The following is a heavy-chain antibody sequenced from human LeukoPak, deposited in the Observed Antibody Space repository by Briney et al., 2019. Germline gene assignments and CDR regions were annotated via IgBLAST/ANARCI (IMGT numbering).Heavy chain of an antibody. CDR1: GFTVSSSY. J-gene: IGHJ4*02. CDR2: IYIVGST. V-gene: IGHV3-53*01. D-gene: IGHD2-2*02. CDR3: AREACSSTSCYTAYFDS. Sequence: GGSLGLSCAASGFTVSSSYMSWVRQAPGKGLEWVSVIYIVGSTYYADSVKGRFTISRDNSKNTLYLQMNSLRAEDTAVYYCAREACSSTSCYTAYFDSWGQGTLVTVSS.